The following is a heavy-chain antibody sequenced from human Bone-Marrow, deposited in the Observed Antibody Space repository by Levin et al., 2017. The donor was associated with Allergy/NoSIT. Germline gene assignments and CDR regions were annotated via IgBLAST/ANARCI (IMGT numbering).Heavy chain of an antibody. D-gene: IGHD6-19*01. CDR2: ISSSSSTI. CDR1: GFTFNSYS. J-gene: IGHJ4*02. Sequence: QAGGSLRLSCAASGFTFNSYSMNWVRQAPGKGLEWVSYISSSSSTIYYADSMKGRFTISRDNAKNSLYLQMNSLRAEDTAVYYCARGYSSGYGRMLGYWGQGTRVTVSS. V-gene: IGHV3-48*04. CDR3: ARGYSSGYGRMLGY.